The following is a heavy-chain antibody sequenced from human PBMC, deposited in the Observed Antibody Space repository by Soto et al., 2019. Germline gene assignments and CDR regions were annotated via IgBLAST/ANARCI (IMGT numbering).Heavy chain of an antibody. CDR1: GYTFTSYV. J-gene: IGHJ5*02. D-gene: IGHD1-26*01. CDR3: ARSGPYGVWECEHEDP. V-gene: IGHV1-18*01. CDR2: ISAYNGNT. Sequence: ASVKVSCQASGYTFTSYVISWVRQAPGQGLEWMGWISAYNGNTNYAQRLQGRVTMTTDTSTSTAYMELRSLRSDDTAVYYCARSGPYGVWECEHEDPSGQRSSVTVGS.